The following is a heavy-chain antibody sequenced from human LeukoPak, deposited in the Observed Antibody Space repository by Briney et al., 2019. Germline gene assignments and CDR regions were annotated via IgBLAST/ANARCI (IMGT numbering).Heavy chain of an antibody. Sequence: GESLKISCRASGHDFPDYWIDWVRQMPGKGLEWMGIIFPRDSNTVYGPSFQGQVTISADKSISTAYLQWSSLKASDTAMYYCARRAANSPFDYWGQGALVTVSS. V-gene: IGHV5-51*01. D-gene: IGHD4-23*01. CDR1: GHDFPDYW. J-gene: IGHJ4*02. CDR3: ARRAANSPFDY. CDR2: IFPRDSNT.